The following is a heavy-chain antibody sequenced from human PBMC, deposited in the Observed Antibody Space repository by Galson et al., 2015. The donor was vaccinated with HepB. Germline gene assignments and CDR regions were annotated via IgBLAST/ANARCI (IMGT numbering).Heavy chain of an antibody. J-gene: IGHJ4*02. V-gene: IGHV3-30*18. CDR1: GFTFSGYG. CDR3: AKGRGHCSSTTCSLDY. CDR2: ISNDGSNK. D-gene: IGHD2-2*01. Sequence: SLRLSCAASGFTFSGYGMNWVRQAPGKGLEWAAVISNDGSNKYYADSVKGRFTISRDDSKNTLYLQMNSLRAEDTAVYYCAKGRGHCSSTTCSLDYWGRGTLVTVSS.